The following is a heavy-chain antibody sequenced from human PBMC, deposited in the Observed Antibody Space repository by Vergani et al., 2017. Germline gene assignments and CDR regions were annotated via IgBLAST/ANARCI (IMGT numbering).Heavy chain of an antibody. D-gene: IGHD6-19*01. CDR1: GFTFSSYG. V-gene: IGHV3-33*01. CDR3: AREGVEQWLAAFDY. CDR2: IWYDGSNK. J-gene: IGHJ4*02. Sequence: QVQLVESGGGVVQPGRSLRLSCAASGFTFSSYGMHWVRQAPGKGLEWVAVIWYDGSNKYYADSVKGRFTIYRDNSKNTLYLQMNSLRAEDTAVYYCAREGVEQWLAAFDYWGQGTLVTVSS.